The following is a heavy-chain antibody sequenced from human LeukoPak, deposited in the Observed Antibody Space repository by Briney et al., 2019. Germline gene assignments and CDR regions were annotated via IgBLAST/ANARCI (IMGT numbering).Heavy chain of an antibody. CDR1: GFTFSSYG. Sequence: GGSLRLSCAASGFTFSSYGMNWVRQAPGKGLGWVSFISSSSSYIYYADSVKGRFTISRDNAKNLLYLQMNSLRAEDTAVYYCARDLRSSGYYAFDYWGQGTLVTVSS. CDR2: ISSSSSYI. CDR3: ARDLRSSGYYAFDY. J-gene: IGHJ4*02. D-gene: IGHD3-22*01. V-gene: IGHV3-21*01.